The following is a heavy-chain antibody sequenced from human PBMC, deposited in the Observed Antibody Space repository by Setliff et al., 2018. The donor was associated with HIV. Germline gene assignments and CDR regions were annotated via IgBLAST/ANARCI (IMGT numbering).Heavy chain of an antibody. Sequence: SETLSLTCAVYSGSFTGYYWTWIRQPPGKGLEWIGYIYSSGSTNYNPSLKSRVTISRDSSKSILYLQLNSLGAEDTALYYCAILGYCNGGSCFGGSTWNYYMDVWGKGTTVTAP. V-gene: IGHV4-4*08. CDR1: SGSFTGYY. J-gene: IGHJ6*03. CDR3: AILGYCNGGSCFGGSTWNYYMDV. D-gene: IGHD2-15*01. CDR2: IYSSGST.